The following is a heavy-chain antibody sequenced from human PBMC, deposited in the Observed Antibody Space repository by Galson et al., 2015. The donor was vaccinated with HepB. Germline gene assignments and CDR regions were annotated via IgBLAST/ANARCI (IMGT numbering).Heavy chain of an antibody. D-gene: IGHD6-13*01. CDR3: AKDQGYSSRGGHDY. CDR1: GFTFSSYG. Sequence: SLRLSCAASGFTFSSYGMHWVRQAPGKGLEWVAFIRYDGSNKYYADSVKGRFTISRDNSKNTLYLQMNSLRAEDTAVYYCAKDQGYSSRGGHDYWGQGTLVTVSS. J-gene: IGHJ4*02. CDR2: IRYDGSNK. V-gene: IGHV3-30*02.